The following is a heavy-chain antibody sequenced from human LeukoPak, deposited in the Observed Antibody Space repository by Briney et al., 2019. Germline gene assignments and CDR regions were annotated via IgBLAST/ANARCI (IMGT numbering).Heavy chain of an antibody. J-gene: IGHJ4*02. CDR2: IWYDGSKK. V-gene: IGHV3-33*06. D-gene: IGHD6-19*01. Sequence: GGSLRLSCAASGFTFSSYAMHWVRQAPGKGLECVAVIWYDGSKKYYADSVKGRFTISRDNSKDTLYLQMNSLRAEATAVYYCAKCSPYYSGWQFDHWGQGTLVTVSS. CDR1: GFTFSSYA. CDR3: AKCSPYYSGWQFDH.